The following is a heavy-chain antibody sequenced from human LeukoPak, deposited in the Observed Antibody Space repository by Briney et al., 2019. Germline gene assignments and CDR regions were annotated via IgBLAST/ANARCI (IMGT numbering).Heavy chain of an antibody. J-gene: IGHJ4*02. Sequence: ASVKVSCKVSGYTLTELSMHWVRQAPGKGLEWMGGFDPEDGETIYAQKFQGRVTMTEDTSTDTAYMEPSSLRSEDTAVYYCATGYSSSWDVSNYYFDYWGQGTLVTVSS. CDR2: FDPEDGET. V-gene: IGHV1-24*01. CDR3: ATGYSSSWDVSNYYFDY. D-gene: IGHD6-13*01. CDR1: GYTLTELS.